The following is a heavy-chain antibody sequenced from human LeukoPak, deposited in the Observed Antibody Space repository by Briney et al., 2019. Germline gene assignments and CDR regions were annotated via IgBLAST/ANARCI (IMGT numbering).Heavy chain of an antibody. V-gene: IGHV1-69*06. CDR1: GGTFSSYA. CDR3: ARVRDDYGDYKFDY. J-gene: IGHJ4*02. CDR2: IIPIFGTA. D-gene: IGHD4-17*01. Sequence: SVKVSCKASGGTFSSYAISWVRQAPGQGLEWMGGIIPIFGTANYAQKFQGRVTITADKSTSTAYMELSSLRSEDTAVYYCARVRDDYGDYKFDYWGQGTLVTVSS.